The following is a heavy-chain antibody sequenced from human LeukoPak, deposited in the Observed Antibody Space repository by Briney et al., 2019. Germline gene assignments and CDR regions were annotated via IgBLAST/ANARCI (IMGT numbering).Heavy chain of an antibody. CDR2: ISSSSSYI. J-gene: IGHJ4*02. CDR1: EFTFSLYA. V-gene: IGHV3-21*01. D-gene: IGHD3-10*01. CDR3: ARDSRSGY. Sequence: GGSLRLSCAASEFTFSLYAMNWVRQAPGKGLEWVSSISSSSSYIYYADSVKGRFTISRDNAKNSLYLQMNSLRAEDTAVYYCARDSRSGYWGQGTLVTVSS.